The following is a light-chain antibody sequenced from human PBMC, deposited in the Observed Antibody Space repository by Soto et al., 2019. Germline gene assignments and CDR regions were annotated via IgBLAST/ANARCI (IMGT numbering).Light chain of an antibody. CDR1: SSDVGGFDW. CDR3: QSYDSSLTGYVV. CDR2: GNS. V-gene: IGLV2-8*01. J-gene: IGLJ2*01. Sequence: QSALTQPPSASGSPGQSVTISCTGSSSDVGGFDWVSWYQQHPGKVPKLLIYGNSNRPSGVPNRFSGSKSGASASLAITGLHAEDEADYYCQSYDSSLTGYVVFGGGTKLTVL.